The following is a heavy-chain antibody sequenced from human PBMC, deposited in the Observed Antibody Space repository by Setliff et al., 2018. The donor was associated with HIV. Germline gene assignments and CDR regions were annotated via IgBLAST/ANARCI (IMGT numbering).Heavy chain of an antibody. CDR1: GGSISSGSYY. CDR2: IYTSGST. J-gene: IGHJ6*02. CDR3: ARITMVRGGYYGMDV. V-gene: IGHV4-61*02. D-gene: IGHD3-10*01. Sequence: SETLSLTCTVSGGSISSGSYYWSWIRQPAGKGLEWIGRIYTSGSTNYNPSLKSRVTISVDTSKNQFSLKLSSVTAADTAVYYCARITMVRGGYYGMDVWGQGTTVTVSS.